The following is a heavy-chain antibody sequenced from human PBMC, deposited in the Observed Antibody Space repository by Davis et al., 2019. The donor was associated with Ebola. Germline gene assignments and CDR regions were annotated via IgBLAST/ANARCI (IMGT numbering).Heavy chain of an antibody. CDR3: VQGDGRTIFWPRHSYYYGLDV. V-gene: IGHV3-23*01. CDR1: RFTFSTFA. J-gene: IGHJ6*02. D-gene: IGHD3-3*01. Sequence: PGGSLRLSCADSRFTFSTFAMSWVRQAPGKGLEWVAGISDNGGRTYHADSVKGRFSISRDNSKNRLSLQMNSLRVDDTAVYYCVQGDGRTIFWPRHSYYYGLDVWGQGTTVIVSS. CDR2: ISDNGGRT.